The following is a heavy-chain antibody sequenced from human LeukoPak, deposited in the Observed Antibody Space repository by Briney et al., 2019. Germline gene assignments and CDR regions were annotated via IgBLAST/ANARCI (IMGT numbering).Heavy chain of an antibody. Sequence: SESLSLTRTVSGGSISSYYWNWIREPAGKGLGWIGGIYTSGSTNYNPSLKSRDTMSVDTSKNQFSRNLSSVTAADTAVYYCAREGAARPGFDYWRQGTLVTVSS. V-gene: IGHV4-4*07. CDR2: IYTSGST. D-gene: IGHD6-6*01. CDR1: GGSISSYY. CDR3: AREGAARPGFDY. J-gene: IGHJ4*02.